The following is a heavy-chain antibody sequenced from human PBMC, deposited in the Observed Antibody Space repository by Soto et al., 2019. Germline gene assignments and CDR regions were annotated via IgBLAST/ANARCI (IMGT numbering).Heavy chain of an antibody. CDR2: IYYSGST. J-gene: IGHJ6*02. Sequence: QLQLQESGPGLVKPSETLSLTCTVSGGSISSSSYYWGWIRQPPGKGLEWIGSIYYSGSTYYNPSLKSRVTISVYTSKNQFSLKLSSVTAADTAVYYCARNNGDYVFGGSYYGMDVWGQGTTVTVSS. CDR3: ARNNGDYVFGGSYYGMDV. CDR1: GGSISSSSYY. D-gene: IGHD4-17*01. V-gene: IGHV4-39*01.